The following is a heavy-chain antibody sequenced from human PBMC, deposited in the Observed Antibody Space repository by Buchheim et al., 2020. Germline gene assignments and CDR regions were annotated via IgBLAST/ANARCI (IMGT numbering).Heavy chain of an antibody. Sequence: QVQLVQSGAEVKKPGASVKVSCKASGYTFTGYYMHWVRQAPGQGLEWMGWINPNSGGTNYAQKFQGWVTMTRDTSISTAYMELSRLRSGDTAVYYCARSHPGPHCSGGSCYHIYYYYGMDVGGQGTT. CDR1: GYTFTGYY. CDR2: INPNSGGT. J-gene: IGHJ6*02. D-gene: IGHD2-15*01. CDR3: ARSHPGPHCSGGSCYHIYYYYGMDV. V-gene: IGHV1-2*04.